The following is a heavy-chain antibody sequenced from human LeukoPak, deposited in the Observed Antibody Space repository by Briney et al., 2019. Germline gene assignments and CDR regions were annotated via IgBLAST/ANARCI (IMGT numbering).Heavy chain of an antibody. Sequence: GGSLRLSCAASGYTFSSYAMSWVRQAPGKGLEWVSAISGSGGSTYYADSVKGRFTISRDNSKNTLYLQMNSLRAEDTVVYYCAKDRDRYSSSWYDLDYWGQGTLVTVSS. CDR2: ISGSGGST. V-gene: IGHV3-23*01. CDR1: GYTFSSYA. D-gene: IGHD6-13*01. CDR3: AKDRDRYSSSWYDLDY. J-gene: IGHJ4*02.